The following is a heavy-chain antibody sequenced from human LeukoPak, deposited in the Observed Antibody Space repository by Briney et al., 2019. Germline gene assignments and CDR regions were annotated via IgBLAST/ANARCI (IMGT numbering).Heavy chain of an antibody. CDR3: AKDPGRITIFGVVPYYFDY. J-gene: IGHJ4*02. Sequence: PGGSLRLSCAASGFTFSSYGMHWVRQAPGKGLEWVAFIRNDGSNKNYADSVKGRFTISRDNSKNMPYLQMNSLRAEDTAVYYCAKDPGRITIFGVVPYYFDYWGQGTLVTVSS. CDR2: IRNDGSNK. D-gene: IGHD3-3*01. V-gene: IGHV3-30*02. CDR1: GFTFSSYG.